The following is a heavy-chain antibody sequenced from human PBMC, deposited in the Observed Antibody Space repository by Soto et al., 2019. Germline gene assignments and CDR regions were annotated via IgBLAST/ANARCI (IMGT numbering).Heavy chain of an antibody. D-gene: IGHD6-6*01. Sequence: PGGSLRLSCAASGFTFSDYAMHWVRQAPGKGLECVSAISSTGGNTYYADSVKGRFTVSRDNSKNTLYLQMGSLRAEDMAVYYCAKGGRYSSSSLDYWGRGTLVTVSS. CDR1: GFTFSDYA. J-gene: IGHJ4*01. CDR3: AKGGRYSSSSLDY. V-gene: IGHV3-64*02. CDR2: ISSTGGNT.